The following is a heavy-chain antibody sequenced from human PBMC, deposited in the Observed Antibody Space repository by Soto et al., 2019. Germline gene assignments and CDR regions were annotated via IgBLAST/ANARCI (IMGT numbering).Heavy chain of an antibody. Sequence: GASVKVSCKASGYTFTSYDINWVRQATGQGLEWMGWMNPNSGNTGYAQKFQGRVTMTRNTSISTAYMELSSLRSEDTAVYYCARATRLLWFGELLSHYYYYGMDAWGQGTTVTVSS. D-gene: IGHD3-10*01. CDR1: GYTFTSYD. J-gene: IGHJ6*02. V-gene: IGHV1-8*01. CDR3: ARATRLLWFGELLSHYYYYGMDA. CDR2: MNPNSGNT.